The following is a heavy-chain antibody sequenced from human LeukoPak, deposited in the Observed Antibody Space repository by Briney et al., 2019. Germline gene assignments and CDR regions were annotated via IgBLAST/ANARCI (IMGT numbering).Heavy chain of an antibody. CDR2: ISGSGDNT. V-gene: IGHV3-23*01. CDR3: AKGSYYDSSGSFNFDY. CDR1: GFTFSSYA. Sequence: QSGGSLRLSCAASGFTFSSYAMSWVRQAPGKGLEWVSGISGSGDNTCYADSVKGRFTISRDNSKNTLYVQVNSLGTKDTAAYYCAKGSYYDSSGSFNFDYWGQGTLVTVSS. D-gene: IGHD3-22*01. J-gene: IGHJ4*02.